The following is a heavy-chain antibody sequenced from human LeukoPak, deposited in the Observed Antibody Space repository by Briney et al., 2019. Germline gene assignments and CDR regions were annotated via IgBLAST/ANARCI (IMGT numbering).Heavy chain of an antibody. J-gene: IGHJ5*02. CDR3: ARDKGYYDFWSGYSNWFDP. D-gene: IGHD3-3*01. V-gene: IGHV1-18*01. CDR2: ISAYNGNT. Sequence: ASVKVSCKASGYTFTSYGISWVRQAPGQGLEWMGWISAYNGNTNYAQKLQGRVTMTTDTSRSTAYMELRSLRSDDTAVYYCARDKGYYDFWSGYSNWFDPWGQGTLVTVSS. CDR1: GYTFTSYG.